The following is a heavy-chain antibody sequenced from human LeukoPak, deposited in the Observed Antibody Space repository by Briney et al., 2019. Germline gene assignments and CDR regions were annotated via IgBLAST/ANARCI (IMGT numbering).Heavy chain of an antibody. J-gene: IGHJ4*02. CDR1: GFIFSNHA. CDR3: AKRREAGIGSLYYFGS. Sequence: GGSLRLSCAASGFIFSNHAMHWVRQAPGKGLEWVSAISTSGDSTYYTDSVKGRFTISRDNSKNTLYLQMNSLRAEDTALYYCAKRREAGIGSLYYFGSWGQGTLVTVSS. CDR2: ISTSGDST. D-gene: IGHD1-14*01. V-gene: IGHV3-23*01.